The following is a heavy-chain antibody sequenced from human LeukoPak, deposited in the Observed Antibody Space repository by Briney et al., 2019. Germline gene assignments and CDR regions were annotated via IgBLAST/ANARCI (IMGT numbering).Heavy chain of an antibody. Sequence: SETLSLTCTVSGGSISSSSYYWGWIRQPPGKGLEWIGSIYHSGSTYYNPSLKSRVTISVDTSKNQFSLKLSSVTAADTAVYYCARFTPGYYGSGSYWFDYWGQGTLVTVSS. V-gene: IGHV4-39*07. J-gene: IGHJ4*02. CDR1: GGSISSSSYY. CDR2: IYHSGST. CDR3: ARFTPGYYGSGSYWFDY. D-gene: IGHD3-10*01.